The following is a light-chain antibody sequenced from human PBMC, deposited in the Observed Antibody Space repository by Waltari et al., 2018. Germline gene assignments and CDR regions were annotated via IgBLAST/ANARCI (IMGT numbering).Light chain of an antibody. CDR2: GAS. CDR1: QSVTNNNY. V-gene: IGKV3-20*01. CDR3: QQYGSSPYT. Sequence: FVLTHSTRPLSLSTGKRAPLPCGASQSVTNNNYLAWYQQKPGQAPRLLIYGASSRATGIPDRFRGSGSGTEFSLTISRVEPEDFAVYYCQQYGSSPYTFGQGTKVEIK. J-gene: IGKJ2*01.